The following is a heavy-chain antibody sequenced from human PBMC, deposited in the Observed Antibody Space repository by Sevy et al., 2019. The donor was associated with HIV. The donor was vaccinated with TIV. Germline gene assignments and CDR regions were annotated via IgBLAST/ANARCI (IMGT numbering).Heavy chain of an antibody. V-gene: IGHV1-18*01. Sequence: ASGKGSCKASGYTFTTNAISWVRQTPGQGLEWMGWISGYSGNTNYAQHLQGRVTMTTDTSTSTAYMELRSLRSDDTAVYYCARGRGYFDYWGQGTLVTVSS. J-gene: IGHJ4*02. CDR1: GYTFTTNA. CDR2: ISGYSGNT. CDR3: ARGRGYFDY.